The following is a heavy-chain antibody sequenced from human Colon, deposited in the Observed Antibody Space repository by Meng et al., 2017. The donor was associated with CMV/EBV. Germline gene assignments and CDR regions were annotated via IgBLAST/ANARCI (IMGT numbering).Heavy chain of an antibody. CDR2: ISSSSSYI. V-gene: IGHV3-21*01. CDR3: ASYSSYYYGMDV. CDR1: GFTIGDYT. Sequence: GESLKISCTASGFTIGDYTMHWVRQAPGKGLEWVSSISSSSSYIYYADSVKGRFTISRDNAKNSLYLQMNSLRAEDTAVYYCASYSSYYYGMDVWGQGTTVTVSS. D-gene: IGHD6-13*01. J-gene: IGHJ6*02.